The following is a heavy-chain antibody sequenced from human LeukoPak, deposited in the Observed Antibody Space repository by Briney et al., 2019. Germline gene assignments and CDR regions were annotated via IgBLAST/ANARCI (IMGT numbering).Heavy chain of an antibody. J-gene: IGHJ4*02. CDR3: ARDNLDYGSAFDY. CDR2: ISSSSSYI. Sequence: GGSLRLSCAASGFTFSSYEMNWVRQAPGKGLEWVSSISSSSSYIYYADSVKGRFTTSRDNAKNSLYLQMNSLRAEDTAVYYCARDNLDYGSAFDYWGQGTLVTVSS. CDR1: GFTFSSYE. D-gene: IGHD3-10*01. V-gene: IGHV3-21*01.